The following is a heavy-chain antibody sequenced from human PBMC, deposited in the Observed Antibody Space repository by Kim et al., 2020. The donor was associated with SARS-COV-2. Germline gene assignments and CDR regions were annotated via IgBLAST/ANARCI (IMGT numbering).Heavy chain of an antibody. D-gene: IGHD2-21*01. CDR3: ARDLGDMGGMDV. J-gene: IGHJ6*02. V-gene: IGHV4-31*02. Sequence: YYNPSLKSRVTISVDTSKNQFSLKLSSVTAADTAVYYCARDLGDMGGMDVWGQGTTVTVSS.